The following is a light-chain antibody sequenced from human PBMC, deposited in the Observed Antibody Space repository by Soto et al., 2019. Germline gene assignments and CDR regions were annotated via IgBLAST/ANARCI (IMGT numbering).Light chain of an antibody. J-gene: IGLJ3*02. CDR2: RNT. CDR3: QSYDSNLTEV. V-gene: IGLV1-40*01. CDR1: SSNLGAGYL. Sequence: QSALTQPPSVSGAPGQRVTISCTGSSSNLGAGYLVHWYQQLPGAAPKLLIYRNTNRPSGVPDRFSGSKSGTSASLVITGLQAEDEADYYCQSYDSNLTEVFGGGTKVTVL.